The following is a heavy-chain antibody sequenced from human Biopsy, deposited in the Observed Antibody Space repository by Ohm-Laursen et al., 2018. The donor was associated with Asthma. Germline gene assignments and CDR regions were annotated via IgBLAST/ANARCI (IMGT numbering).Heavy chain of an antibody. CDR1: GYIFTSHA. D-gene: IGHD2-15*01. CDR2: VNTNTGNP. Sequence: SVKVSCKASGYIFTSHAMNWVRQAPGQGLEWMGRVNTNTGNPTYAQGFTGRFVFSLDTSVSTAYLQISSLKADDTAVYYCARGLLGMDVWGRGTTVTVSS. J-gene: IGHJ6*02. CDR3: ARGLLGMDV. V-gene: IGHV7-4-1*02.